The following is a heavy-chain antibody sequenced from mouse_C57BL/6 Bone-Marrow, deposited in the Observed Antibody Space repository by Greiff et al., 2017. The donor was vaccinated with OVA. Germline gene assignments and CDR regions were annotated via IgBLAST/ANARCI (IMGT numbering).Heavy chain of an antibody. D-gene: IGHD3-1*01. Sequence: DVMLVESGGGLVQPGGSLSLSCAASGFTFTDYYMSWVRQPPGKALEWLGFIRNKANGYTTEYSASVKGRFTISRDNSQSILYLQMNALRAEDSATYYCARCITLIGDFDYWGQGTTLTVSS. CDR2: IRNKANGYTT. J-gene: IGHJ2*01. V-gene: IGHV7-3*01. CDR1: GFTFTDYY. CDR3: ARCITLIGDFDY.